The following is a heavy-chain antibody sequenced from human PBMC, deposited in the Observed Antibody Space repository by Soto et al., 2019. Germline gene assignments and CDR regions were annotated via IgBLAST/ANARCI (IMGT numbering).Heavy chain of an antibody. CDR3: ARTRLGYYYYYGMDV. D-gene: IGHD3-16*01. J-gene: IGHJ6*02. CDR2: IWYDGSNK. Sequence: QVQLVESGGGVVQPGRSLRLSCAASGFTFSSYGMHWVRQAPGKGLEWVAVIWYDGSNKYYADSVKGRFTISRDNSKNTLYLQMNSLRAEDTAVYYCARTRLGYYYYYGMDVWGQGTTVTVSS. CDR1: GFTFSSYG. V-gene: IGHV3-33*01.